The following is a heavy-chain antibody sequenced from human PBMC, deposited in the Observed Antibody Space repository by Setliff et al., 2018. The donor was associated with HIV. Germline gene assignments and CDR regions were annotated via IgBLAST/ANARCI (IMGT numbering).Heavy chain of an antibody. V-gene: IGHV4-34*01. D-gene: IGHD5-18*01. CDR2: IDHRGRP. Sequence: KPSETLSLTCGIYGGSFSDYYWSWIRQPPGKGLEWIGEIDHRGRPKYNPSLNSRVTMSVDKSRNQFSLKLSSVTAADTAVYYCARDAPWDSYGLDYWGQGTLVTVSS. J-gene: IGHJ4*02. CDR3: ARDAPWDSYGLDY. CDR1: GGSFSDYY.